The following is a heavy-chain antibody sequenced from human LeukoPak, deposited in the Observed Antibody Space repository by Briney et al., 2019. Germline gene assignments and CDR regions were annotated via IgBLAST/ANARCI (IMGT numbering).Heavy chain of an antibody. CDR1: GFTFSSYS. V-gene: IGHV3-48*01. CDR2: ISSSSSTI. J-gene: IGHJ4*02. D-gene: IGHD3-22*01. CDR3: ARDDSYDDSSGYYYDYFDY. Sequence: GGSLRLSCAASGFTFSSYSMNWVRQAPGKGLEWVSYISSSSSTIYYADSVKGRFTISRDNAKNSLYLQMNSLRAEDTAVYYCARDDSYDDSSGYYYDYFDYWGQGTLSPSPQ.